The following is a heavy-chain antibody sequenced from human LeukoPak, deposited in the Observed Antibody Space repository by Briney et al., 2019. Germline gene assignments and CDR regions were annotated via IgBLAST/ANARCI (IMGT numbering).Heavy chain of an antibody. D-gene: IGHD5-24*01. V-gene: IGHV4-39*01. Sequence: SETLSLTCTVSGGSISSSSYYWGWIRQPPGTGLEWIGSIHYSGSTYYNPSLKRRVTISVDTSKNQFSLKLSSVTAADTAVYYCARYGDGYNYLGDAFDIWGQGTMVTVSS. CDR1: GGSISSSSYY. CDR2: IHYSGST. J-gene: IGHJ3*02. CDR3: ARYGDGYNYLGDAFDI.